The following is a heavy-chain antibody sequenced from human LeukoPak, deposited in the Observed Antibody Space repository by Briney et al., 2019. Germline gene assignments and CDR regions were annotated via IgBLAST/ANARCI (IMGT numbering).Heavy chain of an antibody. CDR1: GGTFSSYA. CDR3: ARGLGDSSGYLDY. Sequence: ASVKASCKASGGTFSSYAISWVRQAPGQGLEWMGRIIPILGIANYAQKFQGRVTITADKFTSTAYMELSSLRSEDTAVYYCARGLGDSSGYLDYWGQGTLVTVSS. J-gene: IGHJ4*02. CDR2: IIPILGIA. V-gene: IGHV1-69*04. D-gene: IGHD3-22*01.